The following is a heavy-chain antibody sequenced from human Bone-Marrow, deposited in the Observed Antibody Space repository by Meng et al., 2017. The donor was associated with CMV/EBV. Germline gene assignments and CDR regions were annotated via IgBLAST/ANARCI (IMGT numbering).Heavy chain of an antibody. CDR2: IYYSGRT. J-gene: IGHJ5*02. V-gene: IGHV4-31*03. CDR3: ARVGYYYDSSGPSRWVDP. Sequence: SETLSLTCTVSGGSVSSGSYYWSWIRQHPGKGLEWIGYIYYSGRTYYNPSLKSRVTISVDTSENQFSLKLSSVTAADTAVYYCARVGYYYDSSGPSRWVDPWGQGTLVTVSS. CDR1: GGSVSSGSYY. D-gene: IGHD3-22*01.